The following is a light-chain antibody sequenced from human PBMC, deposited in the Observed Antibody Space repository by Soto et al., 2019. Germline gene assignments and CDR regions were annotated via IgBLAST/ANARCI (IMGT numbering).Light chain of an antibody. Sequence: QSVLTQPPSVSGAPGQRVTISCTGSSSNIGAGYDVPWYQQFPGTAPKLLIYANNNRPSGVPDPFSASKSGTSASLAITGHHADDEADYYGPSYDTSLSWVFGTGTKVTVL. CDR2: ANN. CDR1: SSNIGAGYD. J-gene: IGLJ1*01. CDR3: PSYDTSLSWV. V-gene: IGLV1-40*01.